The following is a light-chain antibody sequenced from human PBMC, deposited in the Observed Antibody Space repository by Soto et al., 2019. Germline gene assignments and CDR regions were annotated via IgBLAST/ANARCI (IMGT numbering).Light chain of an antibody. J-gene: IGKJ1*01. CDR1: QDISDD. CDR3: LQNHNYPRT. V-gene: IGKV1-6*01. Sequence: AIQMNQSPSSLSASVGDRVTITCRASQDISDDVGWYQQTPGKAPKLLISGASRLQSGVPSRFSGSGSGAAFTLTITSLRPEDSATYYCLQNHNYPRTFGQGTKVDI. CDR2: GAS.